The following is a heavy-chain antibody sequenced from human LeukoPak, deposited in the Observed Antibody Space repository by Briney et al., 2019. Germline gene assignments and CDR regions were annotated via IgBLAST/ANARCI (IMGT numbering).Heavy chain of an antibody. CDR1: GFTFSSYA. J-gene: IGHJ6*03. V-gene: IGHV3-23*01. Sequence: GGSLRLSCAASGFTFSSYAMSWVRQAPGKGLEWVSAISGSGGSTYYADSVKGRFTVSRDNSKNTLYLQMNSLRAEDTAVYYCAKEPRYECYYYYYMDVWVKGTTVTVSS. CDR3: AKEPRYECYYYYYMDV. D-gene: IGHD3-9*01. CDR2: ISGSGGST.